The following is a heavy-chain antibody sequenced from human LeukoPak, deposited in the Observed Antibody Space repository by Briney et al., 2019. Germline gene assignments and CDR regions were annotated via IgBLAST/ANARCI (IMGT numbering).Heavy chain of an antibody. J-gene: IGHJ4*02. D-gene: IGHD2-2*01. Sequence: SGESLKISCKGSGYSFTSYWIGWVRQMPGKGLEWMGIIYPGDSDTRCSPSFQGQVTISADKSISTAYLQWSSLKASDTAMYYCARGGRGYCSSMSCYSLDYWGQGTLVTVSS. CDR1: GYSFTSYW. CDR2: IYPGDSDT. CDR3: ARGGRGYCSSMSCYSLDY. V-gene: IGHV5-51*01.